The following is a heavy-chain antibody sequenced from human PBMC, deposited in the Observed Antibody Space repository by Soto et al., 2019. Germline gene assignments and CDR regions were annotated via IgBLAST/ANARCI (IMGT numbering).Heavy chain of an antibody. CDR1: GDTFTSYY. CDR2: INPSGDT. D-gene: IGHD2-15*01. J-gene: IGHJ4*02. Sequence: GASVKVSCTASGDTFTSYYMHWVRQAPGQGLEWMGIINPSGDTSYAQKFQGRVTMTRDTSKNQFSLKLSSVTAADTAVYYCARRYGGTFDYWGQGTLVTVSS. CDR3: ARRYGGTFDY. V-gene: IGHV1-46*01.